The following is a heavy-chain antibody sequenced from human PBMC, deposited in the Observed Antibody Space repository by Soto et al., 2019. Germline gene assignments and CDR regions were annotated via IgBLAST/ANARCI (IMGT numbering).Heavy chain of an antibody. V-gene: IGHV3-7*01. Sequence: EVQLVESGGGLVQPGGSLRLSCPASGFRFNTNWMSWVRQAPGKGLEWVANIKHDGSERNHVDSVRGRFTISIDNAKSSLYLQMNSLRVEDTAVYYCARELSWSGRDYWGQGTLVIVSP. D-gene: IGHD3-10*01. CDR3: ARELSWSGRDY. CDR2: IKHDGSER. CDR1: GFRFNTNW. J-gene: IGHJ4*02.